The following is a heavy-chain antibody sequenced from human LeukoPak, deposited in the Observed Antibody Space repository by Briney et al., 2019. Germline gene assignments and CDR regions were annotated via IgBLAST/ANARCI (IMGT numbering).Heavy chain of an antibody. V-gene: IGHV3-23*01. CDR3: AKDLYGDYGGIDY. J-gene: IGHJ4*02. D-gene: IGHD4-17*01. CDR1: GFTFSTYA. Sequence: GGSLRLSCAASGFTFSTYAMSWVRQAPGKGLEWVSVIRGSGGSTYYADSVKARFTISRDNSKNTLYLQMNSLRAEDTAIDYCAKDLYGDYGGIDYWGQGTLVTVSS. CDR2: IRGSGGST.